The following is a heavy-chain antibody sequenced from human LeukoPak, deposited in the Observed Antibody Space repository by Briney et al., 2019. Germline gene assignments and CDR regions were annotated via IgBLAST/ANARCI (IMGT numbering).Heavy chain of an antibody. V-gene: IGHV1-69*04. CDR3: ARYPQIVGSGYYYYYFDY. Sequence: ASVKVSCKASGGTFSSYAISWVRQAPGQGLEWMGRIIPILGIANYAQKFQGRVTITADKSTSTAYMELSSLRSEDTAVYYCARYPQIVGSGYYYYYFDYWGQGTLVTVSS. D-gene: IGHD3-22*01. J-gene: IGHJ4*02. CDR1: GGTFSSYA. CDR2: IIPILGIA.